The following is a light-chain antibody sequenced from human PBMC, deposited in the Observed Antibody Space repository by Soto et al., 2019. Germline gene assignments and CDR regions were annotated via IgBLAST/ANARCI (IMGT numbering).Light chain of an antibody. Sequence: SYELTQSPSVSVAPGQTARITCERDNIGSRSVQWYQQKPGQAPVLVVYDDSDRPSGIPERFSGSKSGKTATLTINWVEAGDEADYYCQVWDSTSDHLGVFGGGTQLTVL. CDR1: NIGSRS. V-gene: IGLV3-21*02. CDR3: QVWDSTSDHLGV. J-gene: IGLJ7*01. CDR2: DDS.